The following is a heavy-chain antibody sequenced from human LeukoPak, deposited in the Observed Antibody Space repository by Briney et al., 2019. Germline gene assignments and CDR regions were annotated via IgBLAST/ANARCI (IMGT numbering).Heavy chain of an antibody. CDR3: ARSSHYDILTGYSEEDAFDI. CDR2: IYSGGST. V-gene: IGHV3-53*01. D-gene: IGHD3-9*01. Sequence: PGASLRLSCAASAFTVSSNYMSCFRQAPGKGLEWVSVIYSGGSTDYADSVKGRFTISRDNSKNTLYLQMSSLRVEDTAVYYCARSSHYDILTGYSEEDAFDIWGQGTMVTVSS. J-gene: IGHJ3*02. CDR1: AFTVSSNY.